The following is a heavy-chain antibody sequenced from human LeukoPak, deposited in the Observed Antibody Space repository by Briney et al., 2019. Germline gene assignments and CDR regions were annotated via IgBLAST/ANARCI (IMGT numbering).Heavy chain of an antibody. J-gene: IGHJ5*02. CDR3: ARDRYSSSWYAGWWFDP. CDR2: ISSSSSYI. D-gene: IGHD6-13*01. Sequence: PGGSLRLSCGASGFIFSSYGMNWVRQAPGKGLEWVSFISSSSSYIYYADSVKGRFTISRDNSKNTLYLQMNSLRAEDTAVYFCARDRYSSSWYAGWWFDPWGQGTLVTVSS. V-gene: IGHV3-21*01. CDR1: GFIFSSYG.